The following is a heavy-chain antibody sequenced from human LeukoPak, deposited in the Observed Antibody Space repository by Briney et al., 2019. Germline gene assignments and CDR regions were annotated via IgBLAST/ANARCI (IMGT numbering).Heavy chain of an antibody. V-gene: IGHV3-11*01. J-gene: IGHJ4*02. Sequence: GGSLRLSCAASGFTFSDYYMSWIRRAPGKGLEWVSYISSSGSTIYYADSVKGRFTISRDNAKNSLYLQMNSLRAEDTAVYYCARDSSGYFEVYFDYWGQGTLVTVSS. CDR2: ISSSGSTI. D-gene: IGHD3-22*01. CDR3: ARDSSGYFEVYFDY. CDR1: GFTFSDYY.